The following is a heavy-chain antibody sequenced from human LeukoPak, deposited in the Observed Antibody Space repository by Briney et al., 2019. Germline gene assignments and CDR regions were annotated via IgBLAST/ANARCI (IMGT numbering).Heavy chain of an antibody. CDR3: ARERGGHYYDSSDAQHDAFDI. Sequence: SETLSLTCTVSGGSISSYYWSWIRQPPGKGLEWIGYIYYSGSTNYNPSLKSRVTISVDTSKNQFSLKLSSVTAADTAVYYCARERGGHYYDSSDAQHDAFDIWGQGTMVTVSS. CDR2: IYYSGST. J-gene: IGHJ3*02. V-gene: IGHV4-59*01. D-gene: IGHD3-22*01. CDR1: GGSISSYY.